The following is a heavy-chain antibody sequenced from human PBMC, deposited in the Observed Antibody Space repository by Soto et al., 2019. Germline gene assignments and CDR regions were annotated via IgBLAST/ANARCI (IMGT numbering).Heavy chain of an antibody. CDR2: IFHGGTI. J-gene: IGHJ4*02. D-gene: IGHD6-13*01. V-gene: IGHV4-4*02. CDR3: ARDHQYRNSWSFDS. Sequence: QVQLQESGPGLVKPSGTLSLTCAVSGGSIDSSDWWNWVRQPPGKGLEWIGEIFHGGTIIYNPSLKSRVTISVDKSRNQFSLELTSVTAADTAVYYCARDHQYRNSWSFDSWGKGTLVTVSS. CDR1: GGSIDSSDW.